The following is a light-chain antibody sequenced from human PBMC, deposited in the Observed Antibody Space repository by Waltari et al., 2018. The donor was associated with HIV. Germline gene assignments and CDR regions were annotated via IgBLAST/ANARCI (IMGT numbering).Light chain of an antibody. J-gene: IGLJ3*02. CDR3: SSYSSINILV. CDR2: EGP. V-gene: IGLV2-14*03. CDR1: DRDVGAYDF. Sequence: QSALTQPASVSGSPGQSVTISCTGTDRDVGAYDFVCWYQQSPGRAPKLIIFEGPNLPFGVLNRLSAYKYGNTASLTISGRQADDEADYFCSSYSSINILVFGGGTKLTV.